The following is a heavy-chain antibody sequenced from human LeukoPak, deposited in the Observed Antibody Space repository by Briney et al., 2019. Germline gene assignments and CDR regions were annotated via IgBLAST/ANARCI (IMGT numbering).Heavy chain of an antibody. CDR3: ARVDNYYYHYVDV. CDR1: GGSISSGGYY. J-gene: IGHJ6*03. V-gene: IGHV4-31*11. Sequence: SQTLSLTCAVSGGSISSGGYYWSWIRQHPGKGLEWIGYILHSGSTYYNPSLESRVTISVDTSKNQFSLRLSSVTAADTAVYYCARVDNYYYHYVDVWGQGTTVTVSS. CDR2: ILHSGST.